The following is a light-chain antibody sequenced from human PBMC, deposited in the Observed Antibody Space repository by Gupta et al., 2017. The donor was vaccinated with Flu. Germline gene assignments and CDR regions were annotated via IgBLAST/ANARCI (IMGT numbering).Light chain of an antibody. J-gene: IGKJ1*01. V-gene: IGKV1-12*01. Sequence: GDRVTITCRASQGISSWLAGYQQKPGKAPMLLIYASSSLQSWVPSRFSGGGSGTDFTLTISSLQPDDFATYYCQQANSFLWTFGQGTKVEI. CDR1: QGISSW. CDR3: QQANSFLWT. CDR2: ASS.